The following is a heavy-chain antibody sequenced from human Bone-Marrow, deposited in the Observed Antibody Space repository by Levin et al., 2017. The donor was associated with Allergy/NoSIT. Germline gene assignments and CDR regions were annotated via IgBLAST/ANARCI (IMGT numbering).Heavy chain of an antibody. J-gene: IGHJ6*02. CDR2: IIPIFGTA. Sequence: ASVKVSCKASGGTFSSYAISWVRQAPGQGLEWMGGIIPIFGTANYAQKFQGRVTITADESTSTAYMELSSLRSEDTAVYYCARAGTIFGVVTTNYYYYGMDVWGQGTTVTVSS. V-gene: IGHV1-69*13. CDR1: GGTFSSYA. D-gene: IGHD3-3*01. CDR3: ARAGTIFGVVTTNYYYYGMDV.